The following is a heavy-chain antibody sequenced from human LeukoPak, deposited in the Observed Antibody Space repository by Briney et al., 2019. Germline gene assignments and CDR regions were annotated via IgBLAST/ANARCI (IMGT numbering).Heavy chain of an antibody. CDR1: GFTFSSSA. CDR3: AAADSISSSSDYYYYGMDV. J-gene: IGHJ6*02. D-gene: IGHD6-13*01. Sequence: SVKVSCKASGFTFSSSAVQWVRQARGQRLEWIGWIVVGSGNTNYAQKFQERVTITRGMSTSTAYMELSSLRSEDTAVYYCAAADSISSSSDYYYYGMDVWGQGTTVTVSS. CDR2: IVVGSGNT. V-gene: IGHV1-58*01.